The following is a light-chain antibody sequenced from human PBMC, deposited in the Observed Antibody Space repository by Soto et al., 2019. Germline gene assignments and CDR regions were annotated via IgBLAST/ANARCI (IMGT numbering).Light chain of an antibody. V-gene: IGKV1-12*01. CDR3: QQANSFLGIT. Sequence: DITMTQSPASLSASVGDRVSFPCRASQDINNWLAWYQQKPGKAPKLLIYAASSLQSGVPSRFSGSGSGTDFTLTISRLQPEDFATYYCQQANSFLGITFGQGTDWRL. CDR2: AAS. CDR1: QDINNW. J-gene: IGKJ5*01.